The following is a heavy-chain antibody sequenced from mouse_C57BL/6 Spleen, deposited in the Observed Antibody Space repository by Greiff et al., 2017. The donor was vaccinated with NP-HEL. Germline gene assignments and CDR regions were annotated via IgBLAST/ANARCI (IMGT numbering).Heavy chain of an antibody. J-gene: IGHJ1*03. Sequence: QVQLQQPGAELVMPGASVKLSCKASGYTFTSYWMHWVKQRPGQGLEWIGEIDPSDSYTNYNQKFKGKSTLTVDKSSSTAYMQLSSLTSEDSAVYYCARDYEHWYFYVWGTGTTVTVSS. CDR3: ARDYEHWYFYV. CDR2: IDPSDSYT. D-gene: IGHD1-1*01. V-gene: IGHV1-69*01. CDR1: GYTFTSYW.